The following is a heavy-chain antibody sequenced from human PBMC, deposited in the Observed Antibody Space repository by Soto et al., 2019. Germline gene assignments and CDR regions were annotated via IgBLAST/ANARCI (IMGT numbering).Heavy chain of an antibody. Sequence: PGESLKISCKGSGYSFTSYWIGWVRQMPGKGLEWMGIIYPGDSDTRYSPSFQGQVTISADKSISTAYLQWSSLKASDTAMYYCARLEGGSSLIIRKAPDYWGQGTLVTVSS. D-gene: IGHD2-15*01. V-gene: IGHV5-51*01. J-gene: IGHJ4*02. CDR3: ARLEGGSSLIIRKAPDY. CDR1: GYSFTSYW. CDR2: IYPGDSDT.